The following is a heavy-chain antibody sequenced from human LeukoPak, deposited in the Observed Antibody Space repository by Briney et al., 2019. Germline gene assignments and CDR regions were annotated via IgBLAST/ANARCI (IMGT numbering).Heavy chain of an antibody. V-gene: IGHV4-30-2*01. CDR3: ARAQIVVVPAAIQYYFDY. Sequence: SQTLSLTYAVSGGSISSGGYSWSWIRQPPGKGLEWIGYIYHSGSTYYNPSLKSRVTISVDRSKNQFSLKLSSVTAADSAVYYCARAQIVVVPAAIQYYFDYWGQGTLVTVSS. CDR2: IYHSGST. D-gene: IGHD2-2*01. J-gene: IGHJ4*02. CDR1: GGSISSGGYS.